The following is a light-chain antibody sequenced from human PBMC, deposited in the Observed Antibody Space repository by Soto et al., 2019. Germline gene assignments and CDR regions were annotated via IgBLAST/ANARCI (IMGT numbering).Light chain of an antibody. J-gene: IGLJ1*01. Sequence: QSVLTQPASVSGSPGQSITISCTGTSSDVGGYYYVSWYQHHPGKAPKLMIYQVSNRPSGVSNRLSGSKSGDTASLTISGLQAEDEADYYCSSYTSSNTFYVFGTGTKLTVL. CDR1: SSDVGGYYY. V-gene: IGLV2-14*01. CDR3: SSYTSSNTFYV. CDR2: QVS.